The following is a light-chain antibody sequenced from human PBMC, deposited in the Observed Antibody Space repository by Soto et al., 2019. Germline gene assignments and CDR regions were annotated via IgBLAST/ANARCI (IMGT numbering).Light chain of an antibody. J-gene: IGKJ1*01. V-gene: IGKV1-5*01. Sequence: DIQMTQSPYSLSASVGDRVTITCRASQGIRRYLAWHQQKPGKAPKLLIYDVSALKRGVPPRFSGSGSGTEFTLTISSLQPDDFATYYCQQYDSFSVTFGQGTKVDIK. CDR3: QQYDSFSVT. CDR1: QGIRRY. CDR2: DVS.